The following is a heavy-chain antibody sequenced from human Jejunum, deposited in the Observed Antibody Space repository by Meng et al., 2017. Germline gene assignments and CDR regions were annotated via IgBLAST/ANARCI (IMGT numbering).Heavy chain of an antibody. D-gene: IGHD1-14*01. J-gene: IGHJ4*02. Sequence: QGQLVQSGAEVKKPGASVKVSCKASGYTFTNYGFSWVRRAPGQGLEWMGWISPYNGHTNYAQKFQGRVTLTTDTSTSTAYMELRSLTSDDTAAYYCAREPPENYYFDYWGQGTLVTVSS. CDR1: GYTFTNYG. CDR3: AREPPENYYFDY. CDR2: ISPYNGHT. V-gene: IGHV1-18*01.